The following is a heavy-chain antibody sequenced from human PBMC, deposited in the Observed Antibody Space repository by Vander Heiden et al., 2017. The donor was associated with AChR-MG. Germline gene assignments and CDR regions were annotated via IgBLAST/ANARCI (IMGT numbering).Heavy chain of an antibody. Sequence: EVQLVETGGGLIQPGGSLRLSCAASGFTVSRNYMSWVRQAPGKGLEWVSVIYSGGSTYYADSVKGRFTISRDNSKNTLYLQMNSLRAEDTAVYYCAREAHRSASDAFDIWGQGTMVTVSS. V-gene: IGHV3-53*02. D-gene: IGHD3-10*01. J-gene: IGHJ3*02. CDR3: AREAHRSASDAFDI. CDR1: GFTVSRNY. CDR2: IYSGGST.